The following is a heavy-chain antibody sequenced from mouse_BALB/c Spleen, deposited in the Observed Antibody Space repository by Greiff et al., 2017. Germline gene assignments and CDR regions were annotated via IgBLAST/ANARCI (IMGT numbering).Heavy chain of an antibody. J-gene: IGHJ3*01. CDR3: ARPSHYYGSSFAY. CDR1: GFTFSDYY. V-gene: IGHV5-4*02. CDR2: ISDGGSYT. Sequence: EVKLVESGGGLVKPGGSLKLSCAASGFTFSDYYMYWVRQTPEKRLEWVATISDGGSYTYYPDSVKGRFTISRDNAKNNLYLQMSSLKSEDTAMYYCARPSHYYGSSFAYWGQGTLVTVSA. D-gene: IGHD1-1*01.